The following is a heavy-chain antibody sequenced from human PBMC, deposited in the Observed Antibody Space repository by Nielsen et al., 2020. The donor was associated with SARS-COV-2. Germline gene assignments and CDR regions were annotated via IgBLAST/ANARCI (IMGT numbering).Heavy chain of an antibody. Sequence: SETLSLTCAVYGGSFSGYYWSWIRQPPGKGLEWIGEINHSGSTNYNPSLKNRVTISVDTSKNQFSLKLSSVTAADTAVYYCARTYCSGGSCPNDYWGQGTLVTVSS. J-gene: IGHJ4*02. CDR1: GGSFSGYY. CDR2: INHSGST. V-gene: IGHV4-34*01. CDR3: ARTYCSGGSCPNDY. D-gene: IGHD2-15*01.